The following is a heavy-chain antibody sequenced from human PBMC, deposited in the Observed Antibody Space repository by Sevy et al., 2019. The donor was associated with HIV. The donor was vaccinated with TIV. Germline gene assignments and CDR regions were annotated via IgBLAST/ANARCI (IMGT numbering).Heavy chain of an antibody. Sequence: TLSLTCTVSGGSISSGRYYWGWIRQPAGKGLEWIGRFDTSGGTNYNPSLNSRVIISVDTSKNQFFLKLTSVTAADTAVYYCVYDSDQWGQGILVTVSS. J-gene: IGHJ4*02. V-gene: IGHV4-61*02. D-gene: IGHD3-3*01. CDR1: GGSISSGRYY. CDR3: VYDSDQ. CDR2: FDTSGGT.